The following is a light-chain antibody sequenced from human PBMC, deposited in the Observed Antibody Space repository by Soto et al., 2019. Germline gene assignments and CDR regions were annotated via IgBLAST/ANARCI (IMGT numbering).Light chain of an antibody. Sequence: VLTQPPSASGTPGQRVTISCSGSSSNIGSNTVNWYQQLPGTAPKLLIYSNNQRPSGVPDRFSGSKSGTSASLAISGLQSEDEADYYCAAWDDSLNAYVFGTGTKVTVL. CDR3: AAWDDSLNAYV. CDR1: SSNIGSNT. CDR2: SNN. J-gene: IGLJ1*01. V-gene: IGLV1-44*01.